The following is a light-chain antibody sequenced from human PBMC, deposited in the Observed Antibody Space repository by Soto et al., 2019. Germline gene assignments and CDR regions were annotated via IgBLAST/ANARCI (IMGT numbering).Light chain of an antibody. CDR1: QSISSW. Sequence: DIQMTQSPSTLSASVGDRVTITCRASQSISSWLAWYQQKPGKAPKLLIYDASSLESGVPSRFSGSGSGTDFTLTINRLEPEDFAVYYCEQYDKSITFGGGTKVDIK. CDR3: EQYDKSIT. V-gene: IGKV1-5*01. J-gene: IGKJ4*01. CDR2: DAS.